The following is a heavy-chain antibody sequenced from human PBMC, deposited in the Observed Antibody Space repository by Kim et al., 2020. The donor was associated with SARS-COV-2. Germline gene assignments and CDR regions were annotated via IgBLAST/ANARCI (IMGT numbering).Heavy chain of an antibody. V-gene: IGHV1-18*01. CDR3: ARDGVPPRSYDILTGYRYYYYGMDV. CDR2: ISAYNGNT. D-gene: IGHD3-9*01. CDR1: GYTFTSYG. J-gene: IGHJ6*02. Sequence: ASVKVSCKASGYTFTSYGISWVRQAPGQGLEWMGWISAYNGNTNYAQKLQGRVTMTTDTSTSTAYMELRSLRSDDTAVYYCARDGVPPRSYDILTGYRYYYYGMDVWGQGTTVTVSS.